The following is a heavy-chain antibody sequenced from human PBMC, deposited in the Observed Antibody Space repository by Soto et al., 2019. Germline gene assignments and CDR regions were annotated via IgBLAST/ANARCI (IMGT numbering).Heavy chain of an antibody. CDR2: SSPNSGGT. D-gene: IGHD3-16*01. V-gene: IGHV1-2*02. CDR3: ARVHYDAAGVDY. Sequence: QVQLVQSGAEVKKPGASVKVSCKASGYPFSGYYIHWVRQAPGQGLEWMGWSSPNSGGTNYAQKFQGRVTMTTDTSISTAYMELSRLTSDDTAVYYCARVHYDAAGVDYWGQGTLVTVSS. J-gene: IGHJ4*02. CDR1: GYPFSGYY.